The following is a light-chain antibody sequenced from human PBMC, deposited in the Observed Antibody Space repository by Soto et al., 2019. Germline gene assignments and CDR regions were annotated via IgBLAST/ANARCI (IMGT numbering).Light chain of an antibody. J-gene: IGLJ3*02. Sequence: SVLTQPPSASGTPGQRVTISCSGSNSNIGTNSMNWYQQLPGTAPKLLIHSNNQRPSGVPDRFSGSKSGTSASLAISGLQSEDEADYYCAAWDGSLNGWVFGGGTKVTVL. CDR2: SNN. CDR3: AAWDGSLNGWV. CDR1: NSNIGTNS. V-gene: IGLV1-44*01.